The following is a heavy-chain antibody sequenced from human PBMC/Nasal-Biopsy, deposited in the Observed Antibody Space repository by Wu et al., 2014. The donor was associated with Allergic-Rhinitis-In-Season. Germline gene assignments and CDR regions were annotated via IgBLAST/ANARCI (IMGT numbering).Heavy chain of an antibody. CDR3: ARGEVGRHPTFYFYGLDV. CDR1: GEAFSVYY. Sequence: TLSLTCTVYGEAFSVYYWSWIRQPRGRAGVDWESNHNEGTNYNPSLKSRVTISVDTSKNLFSLKLNSVTAADTAVYYCARGEVGRHPTFYFYGLDVLGQGDHGHRLF. V-gene: IGHV4-34*01. D-gene: IGHD1-26*01. J-gene: IGHJ6*04. CDR2: SNHNEGT.